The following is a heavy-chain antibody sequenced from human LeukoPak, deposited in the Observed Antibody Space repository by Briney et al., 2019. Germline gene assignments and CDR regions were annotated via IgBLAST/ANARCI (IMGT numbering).Heavy chain of an antibody. CDR1: GFTFSNYG. CDR3: AKDQGYAFDI. V-gene: IGHV3-21*04. Sequence: GGSLRLSCEASGFTFSNYGMNWVRQAPGKGLEWVSFTDTSGNYIYYGDSVKGRFTISRDNARNLLFLQMNSLRAEDTAVYYCAKDQGYAFDIWGQGTMVTVSS. J-gene: IGHJ3*02. CDR2: TDTSGNYI.